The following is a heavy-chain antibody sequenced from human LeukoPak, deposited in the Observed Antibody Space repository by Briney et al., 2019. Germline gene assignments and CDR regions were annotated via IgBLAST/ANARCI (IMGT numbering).Heavy chain of an antibody. Sequence: GGSLRLSCAASEFTFSKYGMHWVRQAPGKGLEWVANIKQDGSEKYYVDSVKGRFTISRDNAKNSLYLQMNSLRAEDTAVYYCASAITRGLWGQGTLVTVSS. V-gene: IGHV3-7*01. CDR2: IKQDGSEK. D-gene: IGHD3-3*01. CDR3: ASAITRGL. J-gene: IGHJ4*02. CDR1: EFTFSKYG.